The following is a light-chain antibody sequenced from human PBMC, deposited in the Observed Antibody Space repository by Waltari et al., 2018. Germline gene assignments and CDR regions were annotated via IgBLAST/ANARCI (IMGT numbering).Light chain of an antibody. CDR1: SGSIASNY. J-gene: IGLJ3*02. V-gene: IGLV6-57*01. CDR2: VDN. CDR3: QSYDSNFGV. Sequence: FMLTQPHSVSESPGKTVTISCTRSSGSIASNYVQWYQQRPGSFPTTMIYVDNQRAYGVPERVSGSIDTSSNSASLTISGLKTEDEADYYCQSYDSNFGVFGGGTKLTVL.